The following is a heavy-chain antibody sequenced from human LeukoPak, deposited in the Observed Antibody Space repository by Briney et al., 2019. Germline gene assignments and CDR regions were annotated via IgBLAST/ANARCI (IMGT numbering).Heavy chain of an antibody. D-gene: IGHD2-2*01. V-gene: IGHV3-30-3*01. CDR3: ARDRGCSSASCPDPYYYYYYMDV. CDR2: ISYDGSNK. CDR1: GFTFSSYA. J-gene: IGHJ6*03. Sequence: GGSLRLSCAASGFTFSSYAMHWVRQAPGKGLEWVAVISYDGSNKYYADSVKGRFTISRDNSKNTLYLQMNSLRAEDTAVYYCARDRGCSSASCPDPYYYYYYMDVWGKGTTVTVSS.